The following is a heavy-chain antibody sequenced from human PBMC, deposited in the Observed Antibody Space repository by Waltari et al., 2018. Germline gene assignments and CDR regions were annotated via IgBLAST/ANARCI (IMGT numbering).Heavy chain of an antibody. CDR3: AGGFGILNY. J-gene: IGHJ4*02. CDR1: GGSISSGSYY. CDR2: IYTSGST. D-gene: IGHD3-10*01. V-gene: IGHV4-61*02. Sequence: QVQLQESGPGLVKPSQTLSLTCPVSGGSISSGSYYWRWIRQPAGKGLEWIGRIYTSGSTNYNPSLKSRVTISVDTSKNQFSLKLSSVTAADTAVYYCAGGFGILNYWGQGTLVTVSS.